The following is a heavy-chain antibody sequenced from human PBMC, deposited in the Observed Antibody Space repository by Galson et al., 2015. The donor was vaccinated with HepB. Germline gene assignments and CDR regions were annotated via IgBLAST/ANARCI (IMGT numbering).Heavy chain of an antibody. J-gene: IGHJ3*02. V-gene: IGHV4-59*08. CDR3: ARQGGKAFDI. CDR2: IYYSGST. Sequence: ETLSLTCTVSGGSISTYYWSWIRQPPGKGLEWIGYIYYSGSTNYNPSLKSRVTISVDTSKNQFSLKLSSVTAADTAVYYCARQGGKAFDIWGQGTMVTVSS. D-gene: IGHD1-26*01. CDR1: GGSISTYY.